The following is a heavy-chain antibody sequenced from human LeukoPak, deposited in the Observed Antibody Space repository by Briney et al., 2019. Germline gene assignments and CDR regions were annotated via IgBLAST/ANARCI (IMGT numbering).Heavy chain of an antibody. J-gene: IGHJ4*02. CDR2: INHSGST. CDR1: GGSFSGYY. CDR3: ARESKYSSSLGGYFDY. V-gene: IGHV4-34*01. D-gene: IGHD6-6*01. Sequence: PETLSLTCAVYGGSFSGYYWSWIRQPPGKGLEWIGEINHSGSTNYNPSLKSRVTISVDTSKNQFSLKLSSVTAADTAVYYCARESKYSSSLGGYFDYWGQGTLVTVSS.